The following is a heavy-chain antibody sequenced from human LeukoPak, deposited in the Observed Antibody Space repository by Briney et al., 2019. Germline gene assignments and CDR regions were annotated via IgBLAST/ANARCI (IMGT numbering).Heavy chain of an antibody. J-gene: IGHJ4*02. CDR1: GFSVSSYY. V-gene: IGHV3-53*01. CDR2: IYSGGST. CDR3: ASGGYYPAY. D-gene: IGHD3-22*01. Sequence: GGSLRLSCEASGFSVSSYYLSWVRQAPGKGLEWVSLIYSGGSTRYADSVKGRFSISRDISKNTLYLQMSSLRAEDTAVYYRASGGYYPAYWGQGTLVTVSS.